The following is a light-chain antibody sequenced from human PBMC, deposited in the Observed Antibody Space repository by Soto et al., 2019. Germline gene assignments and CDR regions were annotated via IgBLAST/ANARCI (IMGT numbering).Light chain of an antibody. CDR2: DAS. CDR1: QSVKNNY. J-gene: IGKJ4*01. CDR3: QQYGSTPLT. Sequence: EIVLKQSPDTLSLSPGEGATLSCRASQSVKNNYLAWYQQKPGQAPRFLIYDASSRAAGIPDRFSGSGSGTAFTLTISRLEPEDFAVYYCQQYGSTPLTCGGGTKVDIK. V-gene: IGKV3-20*01.